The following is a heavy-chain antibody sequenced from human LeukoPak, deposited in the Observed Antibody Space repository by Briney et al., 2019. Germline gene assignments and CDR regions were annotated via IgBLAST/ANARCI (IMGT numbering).Heavy chain of an antibody. V-gene: IGHV3-23*01. J-gene: IGHJ4*02. CDR2: ISGSGGST. CDR3: AKTLSFQIAAVDPPYYFDY. CDR1: GFTFSSYA. Sequence: GGSLRLSCAASGFTFSSYAMSWVRQAPGKGLEWVSAISGSGGSTYYADSVKGRFTISRDNSKNTLYLQMNSLRAEDTAVYYCAKTLSFQIAAVDPPYYFDYWGQGTLVTVSS. D-gene: IGHD6-13*01.